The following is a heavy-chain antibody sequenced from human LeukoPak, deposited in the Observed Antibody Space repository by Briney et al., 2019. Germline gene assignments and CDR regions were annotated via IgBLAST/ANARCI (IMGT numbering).Heavy chain of an antibody. D-gene: IGHD1-26*01. V-gene: IGHV4-59*01. Sequence: SETLSLTCTVSGDSISGYYWSWIRQPPGKGLEWIGNIYYSGTTNYAPSLRSRVNMSLDASKNQFSLRLSSVTAADTAVYYFARGGSYFVYWGQGTLGTVSS. CDR3: ARGGSYFVY. J-gene: IGHJ4*02. CDR1: GDSISGYY. CDR2: IYYSGTT.